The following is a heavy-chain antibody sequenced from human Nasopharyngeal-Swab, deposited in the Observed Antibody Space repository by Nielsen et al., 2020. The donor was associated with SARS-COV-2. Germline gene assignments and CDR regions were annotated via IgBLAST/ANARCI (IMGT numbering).Heavy chain of an antibody. CDR2: INPAGVT. CDR3: ARDAPAHYGAFY. CDR1: GFTFSNYD. Sequence: GESLKISCAASGFTFSNYDMHWVRQATGKGLEWLSGINPAGVTYSPDSVKGRFSISRDSSKNTLYLQMDSLRGEHTAVYYCARDAPAHYGAFYWGRGTLVTVSS. J-gene: IGHJ4*02. D-gene: IGHD4-17*01. V-gene: IGHV3-13*01.